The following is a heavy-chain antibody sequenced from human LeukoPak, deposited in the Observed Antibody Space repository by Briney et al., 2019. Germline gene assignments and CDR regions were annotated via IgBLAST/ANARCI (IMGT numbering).Heavy chain of an antibody. V-gene: IGHV5-51*01. CDR1: GYSFTTYW. D-gene: IGHD3-22*01. CDR2: IYPGDSDT. CDR3: ARRGYYDSSGYSFPRTPGGMDV. Sequence: GESLKISCKASGYSFTTYWIGWVRQMPGKGLEWMGIIYPGDSDTRYSPSFQGQVTISADKSISTAYLQWSSLRASDTAMYYCARRGYYDSSGYSFPRTPGGMDVWGQGTTVTVSS. J-gene: IGHJ6*02.